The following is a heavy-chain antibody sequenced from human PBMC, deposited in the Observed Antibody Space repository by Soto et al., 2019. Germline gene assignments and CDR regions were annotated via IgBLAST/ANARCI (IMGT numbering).Heavy chain of an antibody. V-gene: IGHV4-59*01. D-gene: IGHD6-19*01. CDR1: GGSISSYY. CDR2: IYYSGST. J-gene: IGHJ4*02. CDR3: ARMNYASGWYSFDY. Sequence: SETLSLTCTVSGGSISSYYWSWIRQPPGKGLEWIGYIYYSGSTNYNPSLKSRVTISVDTSKNHFSLKLSSVTAADTAVYYCARMNYASGWYSFDYWGQGTLVTVSS.